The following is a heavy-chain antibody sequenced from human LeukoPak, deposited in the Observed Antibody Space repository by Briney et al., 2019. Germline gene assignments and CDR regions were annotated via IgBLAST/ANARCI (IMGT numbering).Heavy chain of an antibody. CDR2: INSSSSYI. D-gene: IGHD3-10*01. CDR1: GFTFSSYS. Sequence: GGSLRLSCAASGFTFSSYSMNWVRQAPGKGLEWVSFINSSSSYIYYADSVKGRFTISRDNAKNSLYLQMNSLRAEDTAVYYCARGEYGSGSYHIDYWGQGTLVTVSS. V-gene: IGHV3-21*01. CDR3: ARGEYGSGSYHIDY. J-gene: IGHJ4*02.